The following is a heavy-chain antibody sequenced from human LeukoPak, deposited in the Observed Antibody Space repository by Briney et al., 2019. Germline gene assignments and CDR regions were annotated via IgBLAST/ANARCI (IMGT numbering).Heavy chain of an antibody. J-gene: IGHJ4*02. V-gene: IGHV6-1*01. CDR3: ARGGRGSAVGVFEY. CDR2: SYNRSKWNS. Sequence: SQTLSLTCAISGDSVSRNNAAWNWIRQSPSRGLEWLGRSYNRSKWNSESAVSVKSRISMNPDTSKNQVSLHLDSVSPDDTAVYYGARGGRGSAVGVFEYWGQGTLVTVSS. CDR1: GDSVSRNNAA. D-gene: IGHD6-19*01.